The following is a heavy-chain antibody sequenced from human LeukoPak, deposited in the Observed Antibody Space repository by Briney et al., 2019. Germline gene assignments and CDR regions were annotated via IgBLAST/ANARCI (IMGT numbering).Heavy chain of an antibody. CDR1: GGSISSYY. V-gene: IGHV4-59*01. J-gene: IGHJ4*02. D-gene: IGHD6-13*01. Sequence: PSETLSLTCTVSGGSISSYYWSWIRQPPGKGLEWIGYIYYSGSTNYNPSLKSRVTISVDTSKNRFSLKLSSVTAADTAVYYCATTGYSSSWPFDYWGQGTLVTVSS. CDR2: IYYSGST. CDR3: ATTGYSSSWPFDY.